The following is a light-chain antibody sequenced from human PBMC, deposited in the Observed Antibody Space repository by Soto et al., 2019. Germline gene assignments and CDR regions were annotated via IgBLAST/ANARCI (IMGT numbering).Light chain of an antibody. CDR2: DVS. CDR3: QQYHSFWTM. Sequence: DIQMTQSPSSLSASVGDRVIIACRASQTISNYVNWYQQKPGKAPQLLIYDVSTLERGVPSRFSGSGSGTEFTLTISSLQPDDFATYYCQQYHSFWTMFGQGTKVDIK. CDR1: QTISNY. V-gene: IGKV1-5*01. J-gene: IGKJ1*01.